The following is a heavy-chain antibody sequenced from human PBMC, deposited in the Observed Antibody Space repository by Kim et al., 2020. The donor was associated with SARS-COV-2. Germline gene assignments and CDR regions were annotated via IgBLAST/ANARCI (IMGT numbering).Heavy chain of an antibody. CDR1: GFTFSSYG. CDR2: ISYDGSNK. CDR3: ATDVDIVATITDAFDI. J-gene: IGHJ3*02. Sequence: GGSLRLSCAASGFTFSSYGMHWVRQAPGKGLEWVAVISYDGSNKYYADSVKGRFTISRDNSKNTLYLQMNSLRAEDTAVYYCATDVDIVATITDAFDIWGQGTMVTVSS. V-gene: IGHV3-33*05. D-gene: IGHD5-12*01.